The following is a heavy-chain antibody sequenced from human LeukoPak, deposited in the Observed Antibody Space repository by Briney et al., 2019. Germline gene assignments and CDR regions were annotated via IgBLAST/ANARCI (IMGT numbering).Heavy chain of an antibody. D-gene: IGHD3-16*01. CDR2: MNPNSGNT. CDR3: ARGTSVFARRAFDI. V-gene: IGHV1-8*01. Sequence: ASVKVSCKASGYTFTSYDINWVRQATGQGLEWMGWMNPNSGNTGYAQKFQGRVTMTRNTSISTAYMELSSLRSEDTAVYYCARGTSVFARRAFDIWGQGTMVTVSS. CDR1: GYTFTSYD. J-gene: IGHJ3*02.